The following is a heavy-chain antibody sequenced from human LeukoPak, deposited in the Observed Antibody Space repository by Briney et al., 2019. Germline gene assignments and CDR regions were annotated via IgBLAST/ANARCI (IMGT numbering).Heavy chain of an antibody. V-gene: IGHV1-2*02. CDR1: GYTFTGYY. Sequence: GASVKVSCKASGYTFTGYYMHWVRQAPGQGLEWMGWINPNSGSTNYAQKFQGRVTMTRDTSISTAYMELSRLRSDDTAVYYCARVFLPQDYDFWSGYLYYFDYWGQGTLVTVSS. D-gene: IGHD3-3*01. CDR3: ARVFLPQDYDFWSGYLYYFDY. J-gene: IGHJ4*02. CDR2: INPNSGST.